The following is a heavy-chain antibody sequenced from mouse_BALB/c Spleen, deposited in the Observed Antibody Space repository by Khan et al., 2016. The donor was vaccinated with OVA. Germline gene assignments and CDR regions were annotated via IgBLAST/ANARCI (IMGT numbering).Heavy chain of an antibody. CDR2: IYPNSGGT. CDR3: TRSGYGSFAF. J-gene: IGHJ3*01. CDR1: GYTFTDYN. D-gene: IGHD1-2*01. V-gene: IGHV1S29*02. Sequence: VQLKQPGPELVKPGASVKISCKASGYTFTDYNMDWVKQSPGKSLEWIGYIYPNSGGTGYNQKFKTKATLTVDISSSTAYMELRSLTSEDSAVYYCTRSGYGSFAFWGQGTLVTVSA.